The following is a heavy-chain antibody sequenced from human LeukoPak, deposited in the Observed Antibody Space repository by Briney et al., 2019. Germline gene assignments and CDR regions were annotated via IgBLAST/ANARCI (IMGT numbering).Heavy chain of an antibody. V-gene: IGHV3-72*01. CDR2: TRNKAKSYTT. J-gene: IGHJ4*02. CDR3: TRVTTLTDYYYDY. Sequence: GRSLRLSCAASGFAFSDHYMDWVRQAPGKRLEWVGRTRNKAKSYTTEYAASVKGRFTISRDGSKSSLYLQMKSLKTEDTAMYYCTRVTTLTDYYYDYWGQGTLVTVSS. CDR1: GFAFSDHY. D-gene: IGHD4-17*01.